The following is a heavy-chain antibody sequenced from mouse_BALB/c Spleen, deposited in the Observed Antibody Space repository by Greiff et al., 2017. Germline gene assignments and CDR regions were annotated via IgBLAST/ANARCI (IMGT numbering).Heavy chain of an antibody. J-gene: IGHJ4*01. CDR2: IRSKSNNYAT. V-gene: IGHV10-1*02. CDR3: VRQITPYMDY. D-gene: IGHD2-4*01. CDR1: GFTFNTYA. Sequence: EVQRVESGGGLVQPKGSLKLSCAASGFTFNTYAMNWVRQAPGKGLEWVARIRSKSNNYATYYADSVKDRFTISRDDSQSMLYLQMNNLKTEDTAMYYCVRQITPYMDYWGQGTSVTVSS.